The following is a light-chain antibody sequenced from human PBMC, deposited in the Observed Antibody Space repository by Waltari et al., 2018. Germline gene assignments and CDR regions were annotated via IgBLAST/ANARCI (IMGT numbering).Light chain of an antibody. CDR3: CSYANYVTF. J-gene: IGLJ2*01. V-gene: IGLV2-23*02. CDR2: DVT. CDR1: NRDVGSLGL. Sequence: QSALLQPASLSGSPGQPTTLPCTGINRDVGSLGLVSWYQQHPGKAPKLILYDVTKRPSGVSDRFSGSRSGDTASLTISTLQAEDEADYYCCSYANYVTFFGGGTKLTVL.